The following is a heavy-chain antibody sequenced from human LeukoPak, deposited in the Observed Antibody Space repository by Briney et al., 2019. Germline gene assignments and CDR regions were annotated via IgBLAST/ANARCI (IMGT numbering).Heavy chain of an antibody. V-gene: IGHV1-69*05. J-gene: IGHJ4*02. CDR1: GGTFSSYA. Sequence: GSSVKVSCKASGGTFSSYAISWVRQAPGQGLEWMGGIIPIFGTANYAQKFQGRVTITTDESTSTAYMELSSLRSEDTAVYYSARGRTIYGGNYFDYWGQGTLVTVSS. CDR3: ARGRTIYGGNYFDY. D-gene: IGHD4-23*01. CDR2: IIPIFGTA.